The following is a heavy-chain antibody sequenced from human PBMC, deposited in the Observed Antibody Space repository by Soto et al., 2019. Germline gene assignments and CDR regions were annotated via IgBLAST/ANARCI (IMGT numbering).Heavy chain of an antibody. D-gene: IGHD3-22*01. J-gene: IGHJ3*01. Sequence: PGGSLRLSYAASGFNFSSYSMNWVRQAPGKGLEWVSYIGIGSSTKYYADSVKGRFTISRDNAKNSLYLQMNSLRAEDTAVYYCARDQLYYNDISGRPLNAFDVWGQGTMVTVSS. CDR1: GFNFSSYS. V-gene: IGHV3-48*01. CDR3: ARDQLYYNDISGRPLNAFDV. CDR2: IGIGSSTK.